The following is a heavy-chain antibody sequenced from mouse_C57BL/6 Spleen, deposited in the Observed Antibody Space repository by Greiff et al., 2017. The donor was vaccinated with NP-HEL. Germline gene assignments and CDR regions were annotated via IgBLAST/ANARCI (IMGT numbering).Heavy chain of an antibody. CDR3: ARSATVDPLWYCDV. V-gene: IGHV1-61*01. J-gene: IGHJ1*03. CDR2: IYPSDSET. D-gene: IGHD1-1*01. Sequence: QVQLQQPGAELVRPGSSVKLSCKASGYTFTSYWMAWVKQRPGQGLEWIGNIYPSDSETHYNQKFKDKATLTVDKSSSTAYMQLSSLTSEDSAVYYCARSATVDPLWYCDVWGTGTTVTVSS. CDR1: GYTFTSYW.